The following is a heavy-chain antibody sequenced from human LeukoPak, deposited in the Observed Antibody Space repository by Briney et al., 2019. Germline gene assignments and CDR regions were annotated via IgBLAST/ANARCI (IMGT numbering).Heavy chain of an antibody. Sequence: PSETLSLTCAVYGGSFSGYYWSWIRQPPGKGLEWIGEINHSGSTNYNPSLKSRVTISVDTSKNQFSLKLSSVTAADTAVYYCARYGIGSGSTLFDYWGQGTLVTVSS. CDR3: ARYGIGSGSTLFDY. V-gene: IGHV4-34*01. CDR1: GGSFSGYY. D-gene: IGHD3-10*01. J-gene: IGHJ4*02. CDR2: INHSGST.